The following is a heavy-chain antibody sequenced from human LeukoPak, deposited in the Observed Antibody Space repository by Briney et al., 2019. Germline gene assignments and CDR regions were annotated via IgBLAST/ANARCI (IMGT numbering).Heavy chain of an antibody. D-gene: IGHD3-3*01. Sequence: PSETLSLTCTVSGGSISSSSYYWGWIRRPPGKGLEWIGSIYYSGSTYYNPSLKSRVTISVDTSKNQFSLKLSSVTAADTAVYYCARLGGQWSGSEFDYWGQGTLVTVSS. CDR1: GGSISSSSYY. CDR3: ARLGGQWSGSEFDY. V-gene: IGHV4-39*01. CDR2: IYYSGST. J-gene: IGHJ4*02.